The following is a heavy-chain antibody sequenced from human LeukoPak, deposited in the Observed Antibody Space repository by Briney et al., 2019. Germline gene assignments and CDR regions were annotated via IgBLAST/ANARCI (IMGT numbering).Heavy chain of an antibody. CDR1: GGSFSGYY. Sequence: SETLSLTCAVYGGSFSGYYWSWIRQPPGKGLEWVGEINHSGSTNYDPSLKSRVTISVDTSKNQFSLKLSSVTAADTAVYYCASGDYGGNSDQDAFDIWGQGTMVTVSS. J-gene: IGHJ3*02. CDR2: INHSGST. CDR3: ASGDYGGNSDQDAFDI. V-gene: IGHV4-34*01. D-gene: IGHD4-23*01.